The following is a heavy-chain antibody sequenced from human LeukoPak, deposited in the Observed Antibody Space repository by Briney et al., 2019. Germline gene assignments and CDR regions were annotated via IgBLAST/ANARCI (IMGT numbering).Heavy chain of an antibody. CDR1: GGSISSSSYY. J-gene: IGHJ4*02. CDR3: APGSSTSGYHHY. D-gene: IGHD3-22*01. V-gene: IGHV4-39*01. CDR2: IYYTGSP. Sequence: PSETLSLTCSVSGGSISSSSYYWAWIRQPPGKGLEWIASIYYTGSPYYSPSLKSRVTISVDTSKNQFSLKLNSVTAADTAVYYCAPGSSTSGYHHYWGQGTLVTVSS.